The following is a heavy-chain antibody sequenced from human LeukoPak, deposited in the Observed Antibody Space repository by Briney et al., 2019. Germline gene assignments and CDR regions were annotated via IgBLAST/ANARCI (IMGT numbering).Heavy chain of an antibody. CDR3: AKEHSSSWRSWFDP. D-gene: IGHD6-13*01. CDR2: ISYDGSNK. CDR1: GFTFSSYG. V-gene: IGHV3-30*18. J-gene: IGHJ5*02. Sequence: GGSLRLSCAASGFTFSSYGMHWVRQAPGKGLEWVAVISYDGSNKYYADSVKGRFTISRDNSKNTLYLQMNSLRAEGTAVYYCAKEHSSSWRSWFDPWGQGTLVTVSS.